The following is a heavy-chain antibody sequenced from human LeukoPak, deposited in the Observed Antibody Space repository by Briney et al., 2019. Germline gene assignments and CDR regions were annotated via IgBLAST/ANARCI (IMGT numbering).Heavy chain of an antibody. Sequence: PGGSLRPSCAASGFSFSSYNMNWVRQSPGRGLEWLSYVTASSYPIYYADSVKGRFTISRDNAKNPLYLQMNSLRAEDTAIYYCTRGGVFDLWGLGTLVTVSS. D-gene: IGHD3-9*01. CDR2: VTASSYPI. CDR1: GFSFSSYN. J-gene: IGHJ4*02. V-gene: IGHV3-48*01. CDR3: TRGGVFDL.